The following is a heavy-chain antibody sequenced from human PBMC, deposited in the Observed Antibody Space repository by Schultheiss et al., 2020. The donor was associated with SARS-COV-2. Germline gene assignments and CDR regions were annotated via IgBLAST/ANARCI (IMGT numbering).Heavy chain of an antibody. J-gene: IGHJ4*02. D-gene: IGHD7-27*01. CDR1: GFTFSSYG. Sequence: GESLKISCAASGFTFSSYGMHWVRQAPGKGLEWVAVIWYDGSNKYYADSVKGRFTISRDNSKNTLYLQMNSLRAEDTAVYYCARDNWGVDYWGQGTLVTVSS. V-gene: IGHV3-33*01. CDR2: IWYDGSNK. CDR3: ARDNWGVDY.